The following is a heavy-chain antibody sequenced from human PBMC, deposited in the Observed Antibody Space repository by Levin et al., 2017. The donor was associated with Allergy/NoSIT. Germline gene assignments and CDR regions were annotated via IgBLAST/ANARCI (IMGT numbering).Heavy chain of an antibody. J-gene: IGHJ4*02. V-gene: IGHV2-5*02. D-gene: IGHD3-9*01. CDR2: IYWDDDK. Sequence: SGPTLVKPTQTLTLTCTFSGFSLSTSGVGVGWIRQPPGKALEWLALIYWDDDKRYSPSLKSRLTITKDTSQTQVGLTMTNMDPVDTATYYCAHSRTYYDILTGYYNRPFDYWGQGTLVTVSS. CDR3: AHSRTYYDILTGYYNRPFDY. CDR1: GFSLSTSGVG.